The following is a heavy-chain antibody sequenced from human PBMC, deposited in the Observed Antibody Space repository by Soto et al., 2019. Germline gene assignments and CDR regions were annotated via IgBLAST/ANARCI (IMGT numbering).Heavy chain of an antibody. V-gene: IGHV3-23*01. D-gene: IGHD2-15*01. Sequence: GGSLRLSCAAYGFTFSSYAMSWVRQAPGEGVEWVSAISGSGGSTYYADSVKGRFNISRHNSKNTLYLQMNSLRAEDTAVYYCAKMVLGYCSGGSCLSYFDYWGQGTLVTVSS. CDR2: ISGSGGST. CDR3: AKMVLGYCSGGSCLSYFDY. CDR1: GFTFSSYA. J-gene: IGHJ4*02.